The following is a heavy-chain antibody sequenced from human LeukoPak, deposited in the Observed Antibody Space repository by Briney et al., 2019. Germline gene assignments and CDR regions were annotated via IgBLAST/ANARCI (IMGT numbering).Heavy chain of an antibody. CDR3: ARSSIVVVSRLDY. D-gene: IGHD2-2*01. CDR1: GFPFSSYA. J-gene: IGHJ4*02. CDR2: ISSNGGST. V-gene: IGHV3-64*01. Sequence: PGGSLRLSCAASGFPFSSYAMHWVRQAPGKGLEYVSAISSNGGSTSYANSVKGRFTISIDNSKNTLYLQMGSLRAEDMAVYYCARSSIVVVSRLDYWGQGTLVTVSS.